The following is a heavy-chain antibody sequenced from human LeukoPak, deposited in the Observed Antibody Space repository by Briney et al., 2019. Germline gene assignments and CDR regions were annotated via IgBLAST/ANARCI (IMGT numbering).Heavy chain of an antibody. Sequence: GGSLRLSCAASGFTFSSYEMNWVRQAPGKGLEWVSYISSSGSTIYYADSVKGRFTISRDNAKNSLYLQMNSLRAEDTAVYYCAREGAAAGFDYWGQGTLVTVSS. V-gene: IGHV3-48*03. CDR1: GFTFSSYE. CDR2: ISSSGSTI. CDR3: AREGAAAGFDY. J-gene: IGHJ4*02. D-gene: IGHD6-13*01.